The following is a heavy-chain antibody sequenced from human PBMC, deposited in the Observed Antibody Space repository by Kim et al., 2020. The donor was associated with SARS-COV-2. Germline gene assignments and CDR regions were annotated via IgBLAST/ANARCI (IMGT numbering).Heavy chain of an antibody. V-gene: IGHV3-21*01. J-gene: IGHJ4*02. CDR1: GFTFSSYS. CDR2: ISSSSSYI. Sequence: GGSLRLSCAASGFTFSSYSMNWVRQAPGKGLEWVSSISSSSSYIYYADSVKGRFTISRDNAKNSLYLQMNSLRAEDTAVYYCARDTLAAAAASLIDYWGQGTLVTVSS. D-gene: IGHD6-13*01. CDR3: ARDTLAAAAASLIDY.